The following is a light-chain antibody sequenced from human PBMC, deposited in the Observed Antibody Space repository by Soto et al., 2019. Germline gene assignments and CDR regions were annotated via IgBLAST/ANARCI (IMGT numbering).Light chain of an antibody. J-gene: IGKJ4*01. V-gene: IGKV4-1*01. Sequence: DIVLTQSPDSLPVSLGERATINCKSSQSLLSSRDNKNYFARYQEKPGQPPKLLISWASTRESGVPDRISGSGSGTDFTLTISSLQAEDVAVYYCHQYYGAPLTFGGGTKVEIK. CDR2: WAS. CDR3: HQYYGAPLT. CDR1: QSLLSSRDNKNY.